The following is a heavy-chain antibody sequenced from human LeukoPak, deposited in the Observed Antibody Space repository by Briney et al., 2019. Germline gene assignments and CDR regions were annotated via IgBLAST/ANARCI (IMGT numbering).Heavy chain of an antibody. CDR2: IYYSGST. CDR3: ARVDTAMVPPDY. J-gene: IGHJ4*02. CDR1: GGSISSGDYY. Sequence: SETLSLTCTVSGGSISSGDYYWSWIRQPRGKGLEWIGYIYYSGSTYYNPSLKSRVTISVDTSKNQFSLKLSSVTAADTAVYYCARVDTAMVPPDYWGQGTLVTVSS. V-gene: IGHV4-30-4*01. D-gene: IGHD5-18*01.